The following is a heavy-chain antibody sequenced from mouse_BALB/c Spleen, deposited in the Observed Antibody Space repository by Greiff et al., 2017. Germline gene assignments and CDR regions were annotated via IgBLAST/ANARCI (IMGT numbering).Heavy chain of an antibody. D-gene: IGHD3-2*01. J-gene: IGHJ4*01. V-gene: IGHV7-3*02. CDR1: GFTFTDYY. CDR3: ARARQAMDY. CDR2: IRNKANGYTT. Sequence: EVKLMESGGGLVQPGGSLRLSCATSGFTFTDYYMSWVRQPPGKALEWLGFIRNKANGYTTEYSASVKGRFTISRDNSQSILYLQMNTLRAEDSATYYCARARQAMDYWGQGTSVTVSS.